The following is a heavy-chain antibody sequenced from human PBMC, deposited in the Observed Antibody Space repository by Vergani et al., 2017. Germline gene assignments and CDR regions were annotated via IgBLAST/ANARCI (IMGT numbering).Heavy chain of an antibody. CDR1: GDSISSTNYY. Sequence: QLQLQESGPGLVKPSETLSLTCTVSGDSISSTNYYWAWIRQPPGKGMEWIGNIYYSGSTLYNPSLKSRVTMSVDTSKKQLSLKLMSATAADTAVFYCARETGRYGGYLDYWGQGTLVTVSS. J-gene: IGHJ4*02. D-gene: IGHD4/OR15-4a*01. V-gene: IGHV4-39*02. CDR2: IYYSGST. CDR3: ARETGRYGGYLDY.